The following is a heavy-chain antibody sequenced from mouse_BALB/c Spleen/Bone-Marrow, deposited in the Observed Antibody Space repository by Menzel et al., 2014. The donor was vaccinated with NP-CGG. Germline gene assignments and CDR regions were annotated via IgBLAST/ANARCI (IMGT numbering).Heavy chain of an antibody. CDR2: INPYNGDT. Sequence: EVQLQQSGPELVKPGASVKISCKASGYSFTGYFMNWGKQSHGKSLEWIGRINPYNGDTFYNQKFKGKATLTVDKSSSTAHMELLSLTSEDSAVYYCGRSYGYDDWFAYWGQGTLVTVSA. J-gene: IGHJ3*01. CDR1: GYSFTGYF. CDR3: GRSYGYDDWFAY. D-gene: IGHD2-2*01. V-gene: IGHV1-37*01.